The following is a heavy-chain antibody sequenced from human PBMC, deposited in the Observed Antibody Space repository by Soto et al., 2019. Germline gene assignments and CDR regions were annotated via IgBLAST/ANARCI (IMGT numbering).Heavy chain of an antibody. CDR3: ARQAKIGDRSQFYFDS. CDR2: ISYNGRNK. D-gene: IGHD3-16*01. V-gene: IGHV3-30*04. J-gene: IGHJ4*02. CDR1: GFTFSFYA. Sequence: VQLVESGGDVVQPGRSLRLSCAASGFTFSFYAVHWVRQAPGKGLEWVAVISYNGRNKHYVDSVKGRFTISRDNSQDTLYLQMDSLRPDDTAVYYCARQAKIGDRSQFYFDSWGQGTLVTVSS.